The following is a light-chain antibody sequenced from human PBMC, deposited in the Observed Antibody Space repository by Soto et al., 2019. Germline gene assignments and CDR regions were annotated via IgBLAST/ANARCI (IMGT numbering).Light chain of an antibody. CDR3: SSYTSSSTLYV. CDR1: SSDVGGYNY. J-gene: IGLJ1*01. Sequence: QSALTQPRSVSGSPGQSVTISCTGTSSDVGGYNYVSWYQQHPGKAPKLMIYDVSKRPSGVPDRFSGSKSGNTASLTISGLQAEDEADYYCSSYTSSSTLYVFATGTKLTVL. V-gene: IGLV2-11*01. CDR2: DVS.